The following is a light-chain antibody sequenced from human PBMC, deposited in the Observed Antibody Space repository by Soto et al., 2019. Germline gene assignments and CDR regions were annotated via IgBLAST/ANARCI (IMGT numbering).Light chain of an antibody. CDR1: QSISDY. J-gene: IGKJ5*01. CDR2: DAS. Sequence: DIQMTQSPSTLSASVGDRVIITCRASQSISDYLAWYQQKPGKAPKLLIYDASNLESGVPSTFSRSGSGTEFTLTITSLQPDDFATYYCQQYYTYWHMFDQGTRLE. V-gene: IGKV1-5*01. CDR3: QQYYTYWHM.